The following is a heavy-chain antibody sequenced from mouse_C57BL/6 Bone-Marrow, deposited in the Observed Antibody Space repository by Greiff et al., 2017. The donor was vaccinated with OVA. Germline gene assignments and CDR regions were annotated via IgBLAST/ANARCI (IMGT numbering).Heavy chain of an antibody. CDR3: TTITTVVAPYGC. J-gene: IGHJ2*01. D-gene: IGHD1-1*01. CDR2: IDPENGDT. CDR1: GFNIKDDY. Sequence: EVQLQQSGAELARPGASVKLSCTASGFNIKDDYMNWVKQRTEQGLEWIGWIDPENGDTEYASKFQGKATITADKSSNTAYLQLSSLTSEDAAVDYCTTITTVVAPYGCWGQGTTLTAAS. V-gene: IGHV14-4*01.